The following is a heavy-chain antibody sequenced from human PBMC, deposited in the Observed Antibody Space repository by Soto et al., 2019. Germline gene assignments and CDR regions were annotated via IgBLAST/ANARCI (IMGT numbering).Heavy chain of an antibody. D-gene: IGHD3-22*01. CDR2: IYYSGST. J-gene: IGHJ4*02. CDR3: ARQGYYYDSSPDY. Sequence: PSETLSLTCTVSGGSISSSSYYWGWIRQPPGKGLEWIGSIYYSGSTYYNPSLKSRVTISVDTSKNQFSLKLSSVTAADTAVYYCARQGYYYDSSPDYWGQGTLVTVSS. V-gene: IGHV4-39*01. CDR1: GGSISSSSYY.